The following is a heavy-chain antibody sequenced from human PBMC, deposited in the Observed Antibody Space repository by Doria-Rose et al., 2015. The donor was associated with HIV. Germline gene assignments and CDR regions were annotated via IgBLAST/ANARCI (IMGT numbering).Heavy chain of an antibody. Sequence: TLKESGPVLVKPTEALTLTCTVSGVSLSSPGMGVSWIRQPPGKALEWLANTFSDDERSYKTSLKSRLTIPRGTSKSQVVLTMTDTDPVDTATYYCARIKSSRWYHKYYFDFWGQGTLVIVSA. CDR1: GVSLSSPGMG. J-gene: IGHJ4*02. CDR3: ARIKSSRWYHKYYFDF. CDR2: TFSDDER. D-gene: IGHD6-13*01. V-gene: IGHV2-26*01.